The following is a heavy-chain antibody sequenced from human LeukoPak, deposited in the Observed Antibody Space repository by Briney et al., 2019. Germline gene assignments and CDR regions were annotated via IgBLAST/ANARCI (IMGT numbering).Heavy chain of an antibody. Sequence: SETLSLTCAVYGESSFSSYYWSWIRQTPGGALEWIGEINHSGYTNYNPSLKSRVTLSVDTSKNQFSLRLNSVTAADTAVYYCSRQVVGNDYWGQGTLVTVSS. J-gene: IGHJ4*02. CDR2: INHSGYT. D-gene: IGHD3-22*01. V-gene: IGHV4-34*01. CDR1: GESSFSSYY. CDR3: SRQVVGNDY.